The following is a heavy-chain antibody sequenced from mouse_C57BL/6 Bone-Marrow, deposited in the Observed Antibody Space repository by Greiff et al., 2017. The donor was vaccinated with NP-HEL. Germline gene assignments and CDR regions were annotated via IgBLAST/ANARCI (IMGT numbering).Heavy chain of an antibody. CDR1: GFSLTSYG. CDR2: IWSGGST. Sequence: QVQLKQSGPGLVQPSQSLSITCTVSGFSLTSYGVHWVRQPPGKGLEWLGVIWSGGSTDYNAAFISRLSISKDNSKSQVFFKMNSLQADNTAIYYCAIIYYDYDSWFAYWGQGTLVTVSA. J-gene: IGHJ3*01. CDR3: AIIYYDYDSWFAY. V-gene: IGHV2-4*01. D-gene: IGHD2-4*01.